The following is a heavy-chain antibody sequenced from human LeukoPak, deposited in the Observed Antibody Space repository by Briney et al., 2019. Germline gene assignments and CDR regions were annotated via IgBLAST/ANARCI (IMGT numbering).Heavy chain of an antibody. V-gene: IGHV1-58*02. CDR2: IVVGSGNT. CDR1: GFTFTSSA. D-gene: IGHD3-22*01. J-gene: IGHJ4*02. CDR3: AADLTKTMSFDY. Sequence: SVKISCKASGFTFTSSAMQWVRQARGQRLEWMGWIVVGSGNTNYAQKFQERVTITRDMSTSTAYMELSSLRSEDTAVYYCAADLTKTMSFDYWGQGTLVTVSS.